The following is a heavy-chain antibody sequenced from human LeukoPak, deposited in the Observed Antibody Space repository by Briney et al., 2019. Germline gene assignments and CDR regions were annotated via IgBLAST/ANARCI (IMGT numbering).Heavy chain of an antibody. CDR2: IKKDGSEE. CDR3: ATYENWVAGDV. CDR1: GFKFSDSW. Sequence: GGSLRLSCAASGFKFSDSWMSWVRQVPGKGPEWVANIKKDGSEEHYVDSVKGRFTVSRDNARNSLFLQMNSLRVEDTAVYYFATYENWVAGDVWGQGTTVSVSS. J-gene: IGHJ6*02. V-gene: IGHV3-7*01. D-gene: IGHD7-27*01.